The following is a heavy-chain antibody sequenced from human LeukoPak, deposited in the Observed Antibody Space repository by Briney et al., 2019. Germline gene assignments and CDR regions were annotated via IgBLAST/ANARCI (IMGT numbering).Heavy chain of an antibody. D-gene: IGHD5-18*01. CDR1: GYTFTSYG. Sequence: ASVNVSFKSSGYTFTSYGFNWVRQPPGQGLAWVGWISAYNGNTNNAQTLQGRVTMTTDTSTSTAYMELRSLRSDDTAVYYCAREVKDTAMVDYWGQGTLVTVSS. CDR2: ISAYNGNT. CDR3: AREVKDTAMVDY. J-gene: IGHJ4*02. V-gene: IGHV1-18*01.